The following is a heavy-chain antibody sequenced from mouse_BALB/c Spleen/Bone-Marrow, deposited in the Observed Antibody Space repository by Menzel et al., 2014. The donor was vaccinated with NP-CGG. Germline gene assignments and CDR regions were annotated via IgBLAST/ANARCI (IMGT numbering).Heavy chain of an antibody. J-gene: IGHJ3*01. CDR1: GFSLTNYG. Sequence: VQLQQSGPGLVAPSQSLSITCTVSGFSLTNYGVHWVRQPPGKGLEWLGIIWAGGSTNYNSALMSRLSISKDNSKSXXFLKMNSLQTDDTAMYYCVRESNLAYWGQGTLVTVSA. V-gene: IGHV2-9*02. CDR2: IWAGGST. CDR3: VRESNLAY. D-gene: IGHD2-5*01.